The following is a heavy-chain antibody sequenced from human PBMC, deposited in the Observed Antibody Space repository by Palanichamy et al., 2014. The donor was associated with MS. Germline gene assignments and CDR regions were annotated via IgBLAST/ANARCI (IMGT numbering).Heavy chain of an antibody. CDR3: TTFCGGDCYSHAFDI. V-gene: IGHV3-15*01. CDR2: IKSKTDGGTT. Sequence: EVQLVESGGGLVKPGGSLRLSCAASGFTFSNAWMSWVRQAPGKGLEWVGRIKSKTDGGTTDYAAPVKGRFTISRGDSKNTLYLQMNSPKTEDTAVYYCTTFCGGDCYSHAFDIWGQGTMVTVSS. CDR1: GFTFSNAW. D-gene: IGHD2-21*02. J-gene: IGHJ3*02.